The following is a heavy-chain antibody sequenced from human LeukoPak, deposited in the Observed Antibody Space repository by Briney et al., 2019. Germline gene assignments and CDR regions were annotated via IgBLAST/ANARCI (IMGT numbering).Heavy chain of an antibody. Sequence: GGSLRLSCAASGFTFSSYGMHWVRQAPGKGLEWVAVIWYDGSNKYYADSVKGRFTISRDNSKNTLYLQMNSLRAEDTAVYYCARAILTGYSPPGYWGQGTLVTVSS. CDR2: IWYDGSNK. CDR3: ARAILTGYSPPGY. CDR1: GFTFSSYG. V-gene: IGHV3-33*01. D-gene: IGHD3-9*01. J-gene: IGHJ4*02.